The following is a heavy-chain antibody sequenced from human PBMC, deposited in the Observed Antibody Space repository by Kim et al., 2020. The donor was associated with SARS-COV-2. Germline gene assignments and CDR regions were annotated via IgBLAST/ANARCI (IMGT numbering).Heavy chain of an antibody. CDR2: IIPIFGTA. D-gene: IGHD3-22*01. CDR3: ASATLNYYDSSGYYQNTTLSDYYYYYGMDV. Sequence: SVKVSCKASGGTFSSYAINWVRQAPGQGLEWMGGIIPIFGTANYAQKFQGRVTITADESTSTAYMELSSLRSEDTAVYYCASATLNYYDSSGYYQNTTLSDYYYYYGMDVWGQGTTVTVSS. CDR1: GGTFSSYA. J-gene: IGHJ6*02. V-gene: IGHV1-69*13.